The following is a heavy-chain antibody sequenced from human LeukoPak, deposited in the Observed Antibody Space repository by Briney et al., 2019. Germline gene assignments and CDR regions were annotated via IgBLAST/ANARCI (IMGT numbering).Heavy chain of an antibody. V-gene: IGHV3-23*01. CDR2: ISGSGGST. D-gene: IGHD2-8*01. Sequence: PGGSLRLSCAASGFTFTSYAMNWVRQAPGMGLEWVSRISGSGGSTYYADSVKGRFTLSRDNAKNSLYLQMNSLRAEDTAVYYCARVMGQWNWYFDLWGRGTLVTVSS. J-gene: IGHJ2*01. CDR1: GFTFTSYA. CDR3: ARVMGQWNWYFDL.